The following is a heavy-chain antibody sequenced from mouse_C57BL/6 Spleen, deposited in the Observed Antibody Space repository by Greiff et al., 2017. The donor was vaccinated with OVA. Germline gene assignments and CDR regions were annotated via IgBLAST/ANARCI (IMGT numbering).Heavy chain of an antibody. D-gene: IGHD2-5*01. CDR2: IHPNSGST. J-gene: IGHJ2*01. CDR1: GYTFTSYW. Sequence: QVQLQQPGAELVKPGASVKLSCKASGYTFTSYWMHWVKQRPGQGLEWIGMIHPNSGSTNYNEKFKSKATLTVDKSSSTAYMQLSSLTSEDSAVYYCAGSYYSNYVYFDYWGQGTTLTVSS. CDR3: AGSYYSNYVYFDY. V-gene: IGHV1-64*01.